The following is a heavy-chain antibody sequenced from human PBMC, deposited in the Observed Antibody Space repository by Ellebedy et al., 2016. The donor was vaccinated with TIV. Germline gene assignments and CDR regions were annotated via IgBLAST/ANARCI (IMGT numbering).Heavy chain of an antibody. CDR1: GYTFTAYH. V-gene: IGHV1-46*01. D-gene: IGHD6-19*01. J-gene: IGHJ4*02. CDR3: ARAGLAGTHFSD. CDR2: INPSGGST. Sequence: ASVKVSCKASGYTFTAYHIHWVRQAPGQGLEWMGIINPSGGSTSYAQKFQGRVTMTRDTSTSTVYMELSSLRSEDTAVYYCARAGLAGTHFSDWGQGTLVTVSS.